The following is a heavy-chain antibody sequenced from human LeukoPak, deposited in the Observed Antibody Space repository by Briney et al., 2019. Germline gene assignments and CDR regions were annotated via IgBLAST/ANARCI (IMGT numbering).Heavy chain of an antibody. J-gene: IGHJ5*02. V-gene: IGHV3-30-3*01. CDR3: ARDQTLNYFHTTSLTGYFDP. CDR2: MSNDGTNQ. D-gene: IGHD7-27*01. Sequence: GRSLRLSCAASGFTFSSYALHLVRQAPDKGLEWVAVMSNDGTNQYYADSVKGRFTISRDNSKSTLYLQMSSLRAEDTAIYYCARDQTLNYFHTTSLTGYFDPWGQGTLVTVSS. CDR1: GFTFSSYA.